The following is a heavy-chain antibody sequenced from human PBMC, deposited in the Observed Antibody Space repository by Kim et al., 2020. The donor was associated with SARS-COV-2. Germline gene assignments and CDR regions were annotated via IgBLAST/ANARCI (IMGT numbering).Heavy chain of an antibody. CDR2: IYPGDSDT. CDR3: ARLAYDSSGYYYETWFDP. CDR1: GYSFTSYW. Sequence: GESLKISCKGSGYSFTSYWIGWVRQMPGKGLEWMGIIYPGDSDTRYSPSFQGQVTISADKSISTAYLQWSSLKASDTAMYYCARLAYDSSGYYYETWFDPWGQGTLVTVSS. V-gene: IGHV5-51*01. J-gene: IGHJ5*02. D-gene: IGHD3-22*01.